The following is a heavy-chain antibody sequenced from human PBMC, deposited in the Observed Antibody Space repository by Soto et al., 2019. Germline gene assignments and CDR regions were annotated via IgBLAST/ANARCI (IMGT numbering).Heavy chain of an antibody. CDR2: ISGSGGST. D-gene: IGHD3-22*01. V-gene: IGHV3-23*01. CDR3: AKDYSQPGVPNYYDSSGYYYVMGYFDY. CDR1: GFTFSSYA. J-gene: IGHJ4*02. Sequence: EVQLLESGGGLVQPGGSLRLSCAASGFTFSSYAMSWVGQAPGKGLEWVSAISGSGGSTYYADSVKGRFTISRDNSKNTLYLQMNSLRAEDTAVYYCAKDYSQPGVPNYYDSSGYYYVMGYFDYWGQGTLVTVSS.